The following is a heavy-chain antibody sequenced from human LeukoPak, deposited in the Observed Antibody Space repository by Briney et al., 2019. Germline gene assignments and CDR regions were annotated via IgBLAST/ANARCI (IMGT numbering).Heavy chain of an antibody. CDR1: GYTFTSYY. CDR3: ARAPPYCSSTSCPTVFDY. V-gene: IGHV1-46*01. CDR2: INPSGGST. J-gene: IGHJ4*02. D-gene: IGHD2-2*01. Sequence: SVKVSCKASGYTFTSYYMHWVRQAPGQGLEWMGIINPSGGSTSYAQKFQGRVTMTRDMSTSTVYMELSSLRSEDTAVYYCARAPPYCSSTSCPTVFDYWGQGTLVTVSS.